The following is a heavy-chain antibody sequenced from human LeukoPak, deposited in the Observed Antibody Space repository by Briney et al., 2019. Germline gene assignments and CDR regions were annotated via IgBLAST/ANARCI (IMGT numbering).Heavy chain of an antibody. CDR3: TTEGQPMERSGFHF. CDR2: IANKINSERK. V-gene: IGHV3-15*04. CDR1: GLIFSDAW. D-gene: IGHD3-10*01. J-gene: IGHJ4*02. Sequence: GGSLRLSCAASGLIFSDAWMGWVRQAPGKGLEWVGRIANKINSERKDYAAPVRGRFSISRDDSENTLYLQMNGLQTEDTGVYYCTTEGQPMERSGFHFWGRGPPITVSS.